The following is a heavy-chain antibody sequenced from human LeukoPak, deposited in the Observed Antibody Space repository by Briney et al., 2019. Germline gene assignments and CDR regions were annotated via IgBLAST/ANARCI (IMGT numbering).Heavy chain of an antibody. CDR1: GYTFTSYG. CDR3: ARGRYYYDSSGYTD. Sequence: ASVKVSCKASGYTFTSYGISWVRQAPGQGLEWMGWISAYNGNTNYAQKLQGRVTMTTDTSTSTAYMELSSLRSEDTAVYYCARGRYYYDSSGYTDWGQGTLVTVSS. V-gene: IGHV1-18*01. CDR2: ISAYNGNT. D-gene: IGHD3-22*01. J-gene: IGHJ4*02.